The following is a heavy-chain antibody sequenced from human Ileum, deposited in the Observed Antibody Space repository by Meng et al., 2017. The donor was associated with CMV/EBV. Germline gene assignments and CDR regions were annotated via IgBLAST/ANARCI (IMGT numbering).Heavy chain of an antibody. D-gene: IGHD5-18*01. CDR2: ISYDGSNK. J-gene: IGHJ5*02. V-gene: IGHV3-30-3*01. CDR1: GFTFSSYA. CDR3: SRDYGQLWLSGWFDP. Sequence: GESLKISCAASGFTFSSYAMHLVRQAPGKGLEWVAVISYDGSNKYYADSVKGRFTISRDNSKNTLYLQMNSLRAEDTAVYYCSRDYGQLWLSGWFDPWGQGTLVTVSS.